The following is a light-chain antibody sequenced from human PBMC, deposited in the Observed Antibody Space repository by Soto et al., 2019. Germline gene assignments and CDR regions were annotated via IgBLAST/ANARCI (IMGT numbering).Light chain of an antibody. CDR3: SAYTSNSNLFYV. J-gene: IGLJ1*01. V-gene: IGLV2-14*01. CDR1: SSDVGGYNY. Sequence: QSALTQPASVSGSPGQSITISCTGTSSDVGGYNYVSWYQQHPGKAPKLMIYDVSNRPSGVSNRFSGSKSGNTASLAISGHQAEDEADYYCSAYTSNSNLFYVFGTGTKLTVL. CDR2: DVS.